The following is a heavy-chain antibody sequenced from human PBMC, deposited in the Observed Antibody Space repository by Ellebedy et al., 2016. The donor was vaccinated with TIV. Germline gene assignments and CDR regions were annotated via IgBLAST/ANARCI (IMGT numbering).Heavy chain of an antibody. V-gene: IGHV5-51*01. D-gene: IGHD3-10*01. CDR3: ARQTGQYYGSGSSYNYYWYFDL. J-gene: IGHJ2*01. CDR1: GYSFTSYW. Sequence: GESLKISCKGSGYSFTSYWIGWVRQMPGKGLEWVGIIYPGNSETRYSPSFQGQVTISAHKYITTAYPPWSSLKASDTAMYYCARQTGQYYGSGSSYNYYWYFDLWGRGTLVTVSS. CDR2: IYPGNSET.